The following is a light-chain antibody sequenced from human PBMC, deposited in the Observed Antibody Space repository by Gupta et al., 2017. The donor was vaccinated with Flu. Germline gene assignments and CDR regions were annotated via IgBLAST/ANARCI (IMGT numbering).Light chain of an antibody. CDR2: GAS. V-gene: IGKV3-20*01. Sequence: GTLSLSPGERATVSFGARTSVKNNTLTCYQQKPGRAPRLLLYGASSTATGFLHTMSGSRSSAALSLIIIRRVPADYAVYYCCQECISVSTFGEGTKMEIK. CDR1: TSVKNNT. CDR3: CQECISVST. J-gene: IGKJ2*01.